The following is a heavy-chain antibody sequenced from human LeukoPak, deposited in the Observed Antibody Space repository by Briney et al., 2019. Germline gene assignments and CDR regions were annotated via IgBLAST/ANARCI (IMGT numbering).Heavy chain of an antibody. CDR1: GFTFSSYW. D-gene: IGHD7-27*01. J-gene: IGHJ4*02. CDR3: ARTLNWAFDF. Sequence: PGGSRRLSCAASGFTFSSYWMHWVRQAPGKGLVWVSRINTDGSSTNYADSVKGRFTISRDNAKNALYLQMNSLRAEDTAVYYCARTLNWAFDFWGQGTLVTVSS. V-gene: IGHV3-74*01. CDR2: INTDGSST.